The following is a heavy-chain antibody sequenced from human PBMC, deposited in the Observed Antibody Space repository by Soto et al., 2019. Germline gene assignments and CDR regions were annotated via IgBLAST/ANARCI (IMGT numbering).Heavy chain of an antibody. CDR3: THRLGLYTRNYVSFDY. CDR1: GFSLTTSGVG. J-gene: IGHJ4*02. Sequence: SGPTLVNPTQTLTLTCTFSGFSLTTSGVGVGWLRQPPGKALEWLALIYWDDDKRYNPSLKSRLTITKDTSKNQVVLTVTNMDPVDTATYYCTHRLGLYTRNYVSFDYWGQGTQVTVS. V-gene: IGHV2-5*02. D-gene: IGHD1-7*01. CDR2: IYWDDDK.